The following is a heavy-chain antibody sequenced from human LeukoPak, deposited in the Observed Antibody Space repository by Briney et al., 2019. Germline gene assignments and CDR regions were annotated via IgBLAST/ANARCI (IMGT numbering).Heavy chain of an antibody. CDR2: IYYSGSI. D-gene: IGHD6-19*01. CDR3: ARGGAGNFDY. J-gene: IGHJ4*02. Sequence: SSETLSLTCTVSGGSISSYYWSWIRQPPGKGLEWIGYIYYSGSINYNPSLKSRVTISVDTSKNQFSLKLSSVTAADTAVYYCARGGAGNFDYWGQGALVTVSS. CDR1: GGSISSYY. V-gene: IGHV4-59*01.